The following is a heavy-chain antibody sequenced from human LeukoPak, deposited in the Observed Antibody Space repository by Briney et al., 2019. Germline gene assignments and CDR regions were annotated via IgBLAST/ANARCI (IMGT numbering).Heavy chain of an antibody. V-gene: IGHV3-48*04. D-gene: IGHD3-10*02. Sequence: GGSLRLSCAASGFTFSSSWMTWVRQAPGKGLEWVSYISSSGSTIYYADSVKGRFTISRDNAKNSLYLQMNSLRAEDTAVYYCAELGITMIGGVWGKGTTVTISS. CDR1: GFTFSSSW. CDR3: AELGITMIGGV. CDR2: ISSSGSTI. J-gene: IGHJ6*04.